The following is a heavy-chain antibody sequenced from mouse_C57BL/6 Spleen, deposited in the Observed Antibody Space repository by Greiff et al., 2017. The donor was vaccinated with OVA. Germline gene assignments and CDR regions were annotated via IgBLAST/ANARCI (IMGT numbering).Heavy chain of an antibody. CDR2: IDPETGGT. V-gene: IGHV1-15*01. CDR3: TATAQALYFDY. D-gene: IGHD3-2*02. J-gene: IGHJ2*01. CDR1: GYTFTDYE. Sequence: QVQLQQSGAELVRPGASVTLSCKASGYTFTDYEMHWVKQTPVHGLEWIGAIDPETGGTAYNQKFKGKAILTADKSSSTAYMELRSLTSEGSAVYYCTATAQALYFDYWGQGTTLTVSS.